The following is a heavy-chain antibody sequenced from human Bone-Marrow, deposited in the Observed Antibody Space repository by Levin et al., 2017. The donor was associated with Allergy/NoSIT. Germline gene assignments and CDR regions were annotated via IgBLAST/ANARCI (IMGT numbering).Heavy chain of an antibody. CDR2: ISSSGGTT. Sequence: GGSLRLSCEASGFTFNSYAIIWVRQAPGKGLAWVSAISSSGGTTYYADSVKGRFTISRDSSKNTVYLQMSSLRAEDTAVYYCARGRKYCGATTCNGGGYYFDYWGQGILVTVSS. V-gene: IGHV3-23*01. J-gene: IGHJ4*02. CDR1: GFTFNSYA. CDR3: ARGRKYCGATTCNGGGYYFDY. D-gene: IGHD2-21*01.